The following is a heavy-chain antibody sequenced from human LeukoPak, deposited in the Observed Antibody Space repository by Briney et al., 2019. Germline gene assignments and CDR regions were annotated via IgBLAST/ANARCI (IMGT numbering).Heavy chain of an antibody. J-gene: IGHJ4*02. Sequence: GASVKVSCKASGYTFTGYYMHWVRQAPGQGLEWMGWINPNSGGTNYAQKFQGRVTMTRDTSISTAYMELSRLRSYDTAVYYCASWAMGSGWYLEPLYYFDYWGQGTLVTVSS. D-gene: IGHD6-19*01. CDR1: GYTFTGYY. CDR3: ASWAMGSGWYLEPLYYFDY. V-gene: IGHV1-2*02. CDR2: INPNSGGT.